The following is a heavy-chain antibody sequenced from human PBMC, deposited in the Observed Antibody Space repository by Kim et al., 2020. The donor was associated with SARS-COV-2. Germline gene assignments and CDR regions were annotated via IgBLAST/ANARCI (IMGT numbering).Heavy chain of an antibody. D-gene: IGHD3-9*01. J-gene: IGHJ3*02. V-gene: IGHV3-64D*06. CDR1: GFTFSSYA. CDR3: VALHFDWLLWDNLDAFDI. Sequence: GGSLRLSCSASGFTFSSYAMHWVRQAPGKGLEYVSAISSNGGSTYYADSVKGRFTISRDNSKNTLYLQMSSLRAEDTAVYYCVALHFDWLLWDNLDAFDIWGQGTMVTVSS. CDR2: ISSNGGST.